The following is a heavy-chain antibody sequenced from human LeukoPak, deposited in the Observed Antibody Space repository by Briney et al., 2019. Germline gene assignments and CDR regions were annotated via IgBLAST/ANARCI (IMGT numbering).Heavy chain of an antibody. D-gene: IGHD3-10*02. V-gene: IGHV3-30*02. CDR1: GFTFSNYG. J-gene: IGHJ6*04. CDR3: AELGITMIGGV. Sequence: GGSLRLSCAASGFTFSNYGMQWVRQAPGKGLEWVAFIRYDGSKKYYADSVKGRFTMSRDNSKNTLYLQMNSLRAEDTAVYYCAELGITMIGGVWGKGTTVTISS. CDR2: IRYDGSKK.